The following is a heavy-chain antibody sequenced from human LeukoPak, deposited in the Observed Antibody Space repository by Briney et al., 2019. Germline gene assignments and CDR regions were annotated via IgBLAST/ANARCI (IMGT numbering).Heavy chain of an antibody. CDR1: GFSLNTGGVG. CDR3: AHTLHVNFGFDS. CDR2: IYWDDDK. V-gene: IGHV2-5*02. Sequence: SGPTLVNPTQTLTLTFTFSGFSLNTGGVGVGWIRQPPGKALEWLALIYWDDDKRYSTSLKSRLTVTKDTSKNQVVLTMTNMDPVDTATYYCAHTLHVNFGFDSWGQGALVTVSS. J-gene: IGHJ4*02. D-gene: IGHD1-20*01.